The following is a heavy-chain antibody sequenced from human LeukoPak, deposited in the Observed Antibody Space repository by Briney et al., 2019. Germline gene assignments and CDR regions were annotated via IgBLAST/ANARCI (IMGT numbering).Heavy chain of an antibody. J-gene: IGHJ3*02. CDR3: ARGPYSYDSSGALDI. Sequence: GTLRLSCAASGFTFSSYGMSWIRQPAGKGLEWIGRISSSGSTNYNPSLKSRVTISVDTSKNQFSLKLSSVTAADTAVYFCARGPYSYDSSGALDIWGRGTMVTVSS. D-gene: IGHD3-22*01. CDR1: GFTFSSYG. CDR2: ISSSGST. V-gene: IGHV4-4*07.